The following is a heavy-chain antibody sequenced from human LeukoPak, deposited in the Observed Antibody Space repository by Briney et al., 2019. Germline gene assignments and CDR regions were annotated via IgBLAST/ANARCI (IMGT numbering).Heavy chain of an antibody. D-gene: IGHD3-22*01. CDR2: INPNSGAT. V-gene: IGHV1-2*02. CDR1: GYTFTGDH. Sequence: ASVKVSCKASGYTFTGDHIHWVRQAPGQGLEWMGWINPNSGATNYPQKFQGRVTMTRDTSISTAYMERSRLTSDDTAVYYCARATGGYYDYFDYWGQGTLVTVSS. J-gene: IGHJ4*02. CDR3: ARATGGYYDYFDY.